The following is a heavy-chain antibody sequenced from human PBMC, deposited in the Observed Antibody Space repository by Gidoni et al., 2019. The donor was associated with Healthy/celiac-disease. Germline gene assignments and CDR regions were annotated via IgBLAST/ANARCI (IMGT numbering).Heavy chain of an antibody. CDR3: ARRGAGSYDFWSGYYSHFDY. Sequence: QLQLQESGPGLVKPSETLSLTCTVSGGSISSSSSYWGWIRQPPGKGLEWFGRIYYCGGTYDNPSLKSRVTISVDTSKNQFSLKLSSVTAADTAVYYCARRGAGSYDFWSGYYSHFDYWGQGTLVTVSS. D-gene: IGHD3-3*01. V-gene: IGHV4-39*01. CDR1: GGSISSSSSY. CDR2: IYYCGGT. J-gene: IGHJ4*02.